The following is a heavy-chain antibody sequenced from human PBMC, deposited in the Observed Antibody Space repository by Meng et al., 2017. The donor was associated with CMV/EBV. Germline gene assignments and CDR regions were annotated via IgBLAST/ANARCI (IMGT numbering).Heavy chain of an antibody. D-gene: IGHD2-8*01. CDR2: IAHDGSAK. J-gene: IGHJ4*02. CDR3: AKDLYYSFDY. Sequence: GGSGGGVVRPGGSLRLSCAASGFTFSSSAMHWVRQPPGKGLEWVSFIAHDGSAKTYTDSVKGRFTISRDDSENMVYLEMNSLRVEDTAVYYCAKDLYYSFDYWGQGTLVTVAS. CDR1: GFTFSSSA. V-gene: IGHV3-30*02.